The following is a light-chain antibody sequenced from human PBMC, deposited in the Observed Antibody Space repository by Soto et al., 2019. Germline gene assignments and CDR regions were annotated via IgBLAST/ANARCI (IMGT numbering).Light chain of an antibody. CDR1: SSDVGGYNY. J-gene: IGLJ2*01. V-gene: IGLV2-14*01. CDR3: SSYTSTSTRV. Sequence: QSALTQPASVSGSPGQSITISCTGTSSDVGGYNYVSWYQHHPGKAPKLMIYQVNNRPSGVSNRFSGSKSGNTASLTISGLQAEDEADYYCSSYTSTSTRVFGGGTKVTVL. CDR2: QVN.